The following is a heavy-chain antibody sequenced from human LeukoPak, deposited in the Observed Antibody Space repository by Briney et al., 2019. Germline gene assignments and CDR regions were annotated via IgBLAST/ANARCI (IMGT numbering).Heavy chain of an antibody. Sequence: ASVKVSCKASGYTFTGYYMHWVRQAPGQGLEWMGWINPNSGGTNYAQKFQGRVTMTRDTSISTAYMELSRLRSDDTAVYYCARGTYYYGSGSYAVYWGQGTLVTVSS. CDR3: ARGTYYYGSGSYAVY. CDR1: GYTFTGYY. J-gene: IGHJ4*02. D-gene: IGHD3-10*01. V-gene: IGHV1-2*02. CDR2: INPNSGGT.